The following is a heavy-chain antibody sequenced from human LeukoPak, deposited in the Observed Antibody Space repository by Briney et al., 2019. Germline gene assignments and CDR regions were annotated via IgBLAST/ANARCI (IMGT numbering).Heavy chain of an antibody. Sequence: GGSLRLSCAASGFTFSSYSMNWVRQAPGKGLEWVSSISSSSSYIYYADSVKGRFTISRDNSKNTLYLQMNSLRAEDTAVYYCAREAPYDSSGYYDYWGQGTLVTVSS. V-gene: IGHV3-21*01. J-gene: IGHJ4*02. CDR3: AREAPYDSSGYYDY. CDR1: GFTFSSYS. D-gene: IGHD3-22*01. CDR2: ISSSSSYI.